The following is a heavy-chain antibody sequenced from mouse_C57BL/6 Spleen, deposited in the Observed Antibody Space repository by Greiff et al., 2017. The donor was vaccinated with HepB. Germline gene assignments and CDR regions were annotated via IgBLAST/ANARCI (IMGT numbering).Heavy chain of an antibody. CDR3: AREPSYYYGSSYFDY. V-gene: IGHV1-76*01. J-gene: IGHJ2*01. CDR2: IYPGSGNT. D-gene: IGHD1-1*01. Sequence: QVQLQQSGAELVRPGASVKLSCKASGYTFTDYYINWVKQRPGQGLEWIARIYPGSGNTYYNEKFKGKATLTAEKSSSTAYMQLSSLTSEASAVYFCAREPSYYYGSSYFDYWGQGTTLTVSS. CDR1: GYTFTDYY.